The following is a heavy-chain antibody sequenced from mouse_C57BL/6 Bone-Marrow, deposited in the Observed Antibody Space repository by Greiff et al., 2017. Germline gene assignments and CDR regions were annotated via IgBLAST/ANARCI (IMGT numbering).Heavy chain of an antibody. Sequence: QVQLKESGAELARPGASVKLSCKASGYTFTSYGISWVKQRTGQGLEWIGEIYPRSGNTYYNEKFKGQATLTADKSSSTAYLELRSLTSEDSAVYFCARHTPDLGRGYFDVWGTGTTVTVSS. D-gene: IGHD4-1*01. CDR3: ARHTPDLGRGYFDV. V-gene: IGHV1-81*01. CDR2: IYPRSGNT. CDR1: GYTFTSYG. J-gene: IGHJ1*03.